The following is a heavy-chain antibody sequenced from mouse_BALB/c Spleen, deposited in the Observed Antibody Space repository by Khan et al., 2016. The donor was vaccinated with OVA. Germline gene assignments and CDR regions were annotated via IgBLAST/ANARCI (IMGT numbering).Heavy chain of an antibody. CDR1: GFSLTNYG. CDR3: ARQPYYHYNIMDY. J-gene: IGHJ4*01. V-gene: IGHV2-6-1*01. D-gene: IGHD2-10*01. CDR2: IWSDGST. Sequence: QMQLEESGPGLAAPSQSLSITCTISGFSLTNYGVHWVRQPPGKGLEWLVVIWSDGSTTYNSALKSRLTITKDNSKSQVFLKMNSLQTDDTAIYFCARQPYYHYNIMDYWGQGTSVTVSS.